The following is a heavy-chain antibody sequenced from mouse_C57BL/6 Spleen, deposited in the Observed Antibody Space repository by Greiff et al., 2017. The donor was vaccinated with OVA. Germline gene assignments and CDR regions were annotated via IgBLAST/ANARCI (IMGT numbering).Heavy chain of an antibody. J-gene: IGHJ3*01. V-gene: IGHV14-2*01. CDR1: GFNIKDYY. CDR3: AREDYYGSLRGFAY. D-gene: IGHD1-1*01. CDR2: IDPEDGET. Sequence: VQLQQSGAELVKPGASVKLSCTASGFNIKDYYMHWVKQRTEQGLVWIRRIDPEDGETKYAPKIQGMATITADTTSSTAFLQLSNLTSEDTAVDYCAREDYYGSLRGFAYWGQGTLVTVSA.